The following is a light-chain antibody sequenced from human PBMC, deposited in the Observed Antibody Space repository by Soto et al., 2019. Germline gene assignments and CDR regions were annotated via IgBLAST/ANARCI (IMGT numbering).Light chain of an antibody. V-gene: IGKV3-11*01. CDR1: QSVNAY. J-gene: IGKJ2*01. CDR2: DAS. Sequence: EIVLTQSPATLSLSPGDGATLSYRASQSVNAYLAWYQQKPGQAPRLLIYDASHRATGIPARFSGSGSGTDFTLTISSLEPEDFAVYYCQLSSNWPPMYTFGQGTKLDIK. CDR3: QLSSNWPPMYT.